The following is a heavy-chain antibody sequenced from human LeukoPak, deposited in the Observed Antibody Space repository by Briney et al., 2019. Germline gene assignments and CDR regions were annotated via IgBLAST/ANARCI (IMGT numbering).Heavy chain of an antibody. Sequence: ASVKLSCKASGGTFSSYAMSWVRQAPGQGLEWMGRIIPILGIANYAKKFQGRVTITADKSTRTAYMELSSLRSEDTAVYYCARDFVGSSWYQLGYWGQGTLVTVSS. J-gene: IGHJ4*02. CDR2: IIPILGIA. CDR3: ARDFVGSSWYQLGY. CDR1: GGTFSSYA. D-gene: IGHD6-13*01. V-gene: IGHV1-69*04.